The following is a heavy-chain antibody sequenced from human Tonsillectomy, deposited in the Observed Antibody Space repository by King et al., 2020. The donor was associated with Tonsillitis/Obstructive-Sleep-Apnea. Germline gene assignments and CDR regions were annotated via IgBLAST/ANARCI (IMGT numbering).Heavy chain of an antibody. CDR3: ARRGLRDYNNWFDP. CDR2: IDPGDSDT. D-gene: IGHD4-11*01. J-gene: IGHJ5*02. CDR1: GYSFTNYW. Sequence: QLVQSGAEVKKSGESLKISCKGSGYSFTNYWIGWVRQMPGKGLEWMGIIDPGDSDTRYSPSFQGQVTISADKSISTAYLQWSSLKAADTAMYFCARRGLRDYNNWFDPWGQGTLVTVSS. V-gene: IGHV5-51*01.